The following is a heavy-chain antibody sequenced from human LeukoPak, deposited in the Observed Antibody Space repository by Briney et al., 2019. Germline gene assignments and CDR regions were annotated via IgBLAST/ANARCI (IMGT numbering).Heavy chain of an antibody. J-gene: IGHJ4*02. CDR3: ARYSSSWYDY. CDR2: IYYSGST. D-gene: IGHD6-13*01. Sequence: PSETLSLTCTVSGGSISSYYWSWIRQPPGKGLEWIGYIYYSGSTNYNPSLKGRVTISVDTSKNQFSLKLSSLTAADTAVYYCARYSSSWYDYWGQGTLVTVSS. V-gene: IGHV4-59*08. CDR1: GGSISSYY.